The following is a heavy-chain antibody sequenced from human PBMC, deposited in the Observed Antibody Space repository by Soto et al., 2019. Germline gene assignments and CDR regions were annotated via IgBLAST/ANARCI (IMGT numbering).Heavy chain of an antibody. V-gene: IGHV3-23*01. Sequence: EVQLLESGGGLVQPGGSLRLSCAASGFTFSIYAMSWVRQVPGKGLEWISTISDSGDSAYYADSVKGRFTISKDSSKNTLFLQMNSLRAEDTAVYYCARPYGGKIGHALDLWGQGTMVTVSS. D-gene: IGHD2-15*01. CDR1: GFTFSIYA. J-gene: IGHJ3*01. CDR2: ISDSGDSA. CDR3: ARPYGGKIGHALDL.